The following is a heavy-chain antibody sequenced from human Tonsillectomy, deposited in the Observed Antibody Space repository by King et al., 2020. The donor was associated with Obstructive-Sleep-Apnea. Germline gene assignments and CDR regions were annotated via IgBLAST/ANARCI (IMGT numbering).Heavy chain of an antibody. CDR1: GFIFSTYG. V-gene: IGHV3-30*03. J-gene: IGHJ6*02. D-gene: IGHD1-26*01. CDR3: VGDHVYRVRDSEIDYYHFYGMDV. CDR2: ISYDGGKK. Sequence: HVQLVESGGGVVQPGGSLRLSCAASGFIFSTYGMHWVRQAPGKGLEWVALISYDGGKKFYADSVKGRFTISRDNSKNTLELQMHSLRTEDTAVYFCVGDHVYRVRDSEIDYYHFYGMDVWGQGTTVAVS.